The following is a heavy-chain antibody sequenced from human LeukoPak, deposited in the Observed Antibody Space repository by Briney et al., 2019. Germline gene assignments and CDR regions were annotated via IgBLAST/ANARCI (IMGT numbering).Heavy chain of an antibody. CDR2: IYTSGST. D-gene: IGHD2-2*01. V-gene: IGHV4-61*02. Sequence: SETLSLTCTVSGGSISSGSYYWSWIRQPAGKGLEWIGRIYTSGSTNYNPSLKSRVTISVDTSKNQFSLKLSSVTAADTAVYYCARARPRYCSSTGCSRGRGHYYYMDVWGKGTTVTVSS. J-gene: IGHJ6*03. CDR3: ARARPRYCSSTGCSRGRGHYYYMDV. CDR1: GGSISSGSYY.